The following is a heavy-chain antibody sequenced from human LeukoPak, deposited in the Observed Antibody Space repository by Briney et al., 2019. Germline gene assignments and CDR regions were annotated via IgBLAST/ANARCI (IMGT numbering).Heavy chain of an antibody. CDR1: GFTFGSYG. CDR3: ARDNWGDGGYYRTLDY. D-gene: IGHD3-22*01. J-gene: IGHJ4*02. V-gene: IGHV3-33*01. Sequence: PGRSLRLSCAASGFTFGSYGIYWVRQAPGKGLEWVAGMRYDGSDRSYADPVKGRFTISRDNSKNTVDLQMNSLRAEDTAVYYCARDNWGDGGYYRTLDYWGQGTLVTVSS. CDR2: MRYDGSDR.